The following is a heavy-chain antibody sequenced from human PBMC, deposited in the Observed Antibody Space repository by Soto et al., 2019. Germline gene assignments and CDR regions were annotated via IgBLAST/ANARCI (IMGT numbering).Heavy chain of an antibody. CDR1: GFTFTSYS. Sequence: EVQLVESGGGLVQPGGSLRLSCAASGFTFTSYSMNWVRQAPGKGLEWVSFISSSSSTISYADSVKGRFTISRDNAKNSLYLQMNSLRDEDTAVYYCARDQYWSNGNYYYYGMDVWGQGTTVTGSS. CDR2: ISSSSSTI. V-gene: IGHV3-48*02. CDR3: ARDQYWSNGNYYYYGMDV. J-gene: IGHJ6*02. D-gene: IGHD3-3*01.